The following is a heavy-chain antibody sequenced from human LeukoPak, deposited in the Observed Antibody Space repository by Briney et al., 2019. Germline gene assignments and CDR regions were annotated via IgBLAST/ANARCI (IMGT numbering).Heavy chain of an antibody. D-gene: IGHD4-17*01. Sequence: GESLKISCKGSGYSFTSYWIGWVRQMPGKGLEWMGIIYPGDSDTRYGPSFQGQVTISADKSISTAYLQWSSLKASDTAMYYCARPRYGDYPEYYFDYWGQGTLVTVSS. CDR2: IYPGDSDT. CDR1: GYSFTSYW. CDR3: ARPRYGDYPEYYFDY. V-gene: IGHV5-51*01. J-gene: IGHJ4*02.